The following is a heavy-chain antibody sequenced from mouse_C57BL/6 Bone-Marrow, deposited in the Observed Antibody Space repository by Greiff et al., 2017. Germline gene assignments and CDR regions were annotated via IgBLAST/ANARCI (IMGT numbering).Heavy chain of an antibody. V-gene: IGHV5-15*01. D-gene: IGHD4-1*01. Sequence: EVKLMESGGGLVQPGGSLKLSCAASGFTFSDYGMAWVRQAPRRGPEWVAFISNLAYSIYYADTVTGRFTIARENAKNTLYLEMSSLRSEDTAMYYCARRAGTNYAMYYWGQGTSVTVSS. CDR3: ARRAGTNYAMYY. J-gene: IGHJ4*01. CDR2: ISNLAYSI. CDR1: GFTFSDYG.